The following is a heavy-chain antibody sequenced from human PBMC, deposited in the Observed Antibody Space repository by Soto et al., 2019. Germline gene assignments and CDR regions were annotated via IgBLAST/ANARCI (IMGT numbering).Heavy chain of an antibody. CDR1: GGSMSSYY. CDR3: ARADPDASVGY. J-gene: IGHJ4*02. D-gene: IGHD2-15*01. CDR2: ISYSGST. Sequence: TLSLTCTVSGGSMSSYYWTWLRQSPGRGLEWIGYISYSGSTYYNPSLKSRVTISADTSKNQFSLRMNSMIAADTAVYYCARADPDASVGYWGQGTLVTVSS. V-gene: IGHV4-59*01.